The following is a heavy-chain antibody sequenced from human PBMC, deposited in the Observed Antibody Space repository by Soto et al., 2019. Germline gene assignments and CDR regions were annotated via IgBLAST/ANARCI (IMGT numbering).Heavy chain of an antibody. J-gene: IGHJ3*02. CDR1: GGFVSSGSYY. CDR2: MSHSGGT. Sequence: QVQLQQWGAGLLKPSETLSLTCAVYGGFVSSGSYYWSWIRQPPGKGLEWIGAMSHSGGTHFNPSLESRVTISVDTSKNQFSLKMSSVTAADTALYYCARVERGTATTVVDAFDIWGPGTRVTVSS. V-gene: IGHV4-34*01. D-gene: IGHD1-1*01. CDR3: ARVERGTATTVVDAFDI.